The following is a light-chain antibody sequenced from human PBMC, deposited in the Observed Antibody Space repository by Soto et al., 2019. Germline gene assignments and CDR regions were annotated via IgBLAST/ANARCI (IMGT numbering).Light chain of an antibody. CDR1: QTISAN. J-gene: IGKJ4*01. V-gene: IGKV3-15*01. CDR2: GAS. Sequence: IVMTQSPATLSVSPGERATLSCRASQTISANLAWYQQRPGQAPRLLIYGASTRATGIPARFSGSGSGTEFTLTISSPHSEDFAVYYCQQYNNWPPLTFGGGTKVDIK. CDR3: QQYNNWPPLT.